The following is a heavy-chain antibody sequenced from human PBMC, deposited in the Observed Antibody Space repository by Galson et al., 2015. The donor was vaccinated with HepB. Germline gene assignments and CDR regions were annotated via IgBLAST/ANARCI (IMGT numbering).Heavy chain of an antibody. CDR3: TRDLND. CDR2: ISYDGSNK. Sequence: SLRLSCAASGFTFSSYAMHWVRQAPGKGLEWVAVISYDGSNKYYADSVQGRFTISRDNSKTTLYLQMNSLSTEDTAVYYCTRDLNDWGQGSLVTVFS. CDR1: GFTFSSYA. J-gene: IGHJ4*02. V-gene: IGHV3-30*04.